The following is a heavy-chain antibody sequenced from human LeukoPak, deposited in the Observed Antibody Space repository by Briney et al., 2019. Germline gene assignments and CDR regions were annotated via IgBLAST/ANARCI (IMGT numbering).Heavy chain of an antibody. CDR1: GFTFSNYA. V-gene: IGHV3-23*01. J-gene: IGHJ4*02. CDR2: ISGSGDST. CDR3: AKVPSLLWFGELPDY. D-gene: IGHD3-10*01. Sequence: GGSLRLSCAASGFTFSNYAMNWVRQAPGKGLEWVSGISGSGDSTYYADSVKGRFTISRDNSKTTLYLQMNSLRAEDTAVYCCAKVPSLLWFGELPDYWGQGTLVTVSS.